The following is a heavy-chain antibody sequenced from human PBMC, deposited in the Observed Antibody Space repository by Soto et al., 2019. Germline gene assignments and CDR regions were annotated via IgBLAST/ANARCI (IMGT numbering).Heavy chain of an antibody. V-gene: IGHV3-21*01. D-gene: IGHD1-7*01. Sequence: GGSLRLSCAASGFTFSSYSMNWVRQAPGKGLEWVSSISSSSSYIYYADSVKGRFTISRDNAKNSLYLQMNSLRAEDTAVYYCARDFRTGTTYFPNDAFDIWGQGTMVTVSS. CDR2: ISSSSSYI. CDR1: GFTFSSYS. J-gene: IGHJ3*02. CDR3: ARDFRTGTTYFPNDAFDI.